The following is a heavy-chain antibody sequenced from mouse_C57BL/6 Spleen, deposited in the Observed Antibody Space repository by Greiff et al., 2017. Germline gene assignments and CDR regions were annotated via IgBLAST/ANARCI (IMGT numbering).Heavy chain of an antibody. CDR2: IWSDGST. V-gene: IGHV2-6-1*01. J-gene: IGHJ4*01. Sequence: VKLVESGPGLVAPSQSLSITCTVSGFSLTSYGVHWVRQPPGKGLEWLVVIWSDGSTTYNSALKSRLSISKDNSKSQVFLKMNSLQTDDTDMYYCARHEGLRRNYYAMDYGGQGTSVTVSS. D-gene: IGHD2-2*01. CDR1: GFSLTSYG. CDR3: ARHEGLRRNYYAMDY.